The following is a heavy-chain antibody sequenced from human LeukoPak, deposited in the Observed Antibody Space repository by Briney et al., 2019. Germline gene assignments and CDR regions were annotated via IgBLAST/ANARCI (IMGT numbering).Heavy chain of an antibody. V-gene: IGHV1-18*01. CDR3: AKSIGYDSSGYYASYNWFDP. CDR2: ISAYNGNT. Sequence: ASVKVSCKASGYTFTSYGISWVRQAPGQGLEWMGWISAYNGNTNYAQKLQGRVTMTTDTSTSTAYMELRSLRSDDTAVYYCAKSIGYDSSGYYASYNWFDPWGQGTLVTVSS. CDR1: GYTFTSYG. D-gene: IGHD3-22*01. J-gene: IGHJ5*02.